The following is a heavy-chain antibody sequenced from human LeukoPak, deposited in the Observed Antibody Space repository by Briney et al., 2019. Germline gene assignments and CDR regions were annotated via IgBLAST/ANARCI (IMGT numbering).Heavy chain of an antibody. CDR2: ISGSGGST. V-gene: IGHV3-23*01. CDR1: GFTFSNYA. J-gene: IGHJ4*02. D-gene: IGHD3-22*01. Sequence: PGGSLRLSCVASGFTFSNYAVSWVRQAPGKGLEWVSAISGSGGSTYYADSVKGRFTISRDNSKNTLYLQMNSLRAEDTAVYYCAKDGPGTSRYSQKYYYDSSGSFDYWGQGTPVTVSS. CDR3: AKDGPGTSRYSQKYYYDSSGSFDY.